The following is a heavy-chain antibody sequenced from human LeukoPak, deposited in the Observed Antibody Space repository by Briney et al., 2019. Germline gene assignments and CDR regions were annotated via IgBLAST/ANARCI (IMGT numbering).Heavy chain of an antibody. CDR1: GFIFSNSA. J-gene: IGHJ4*02. CDR2: IYSGGST. CDR3: ARNIPVTRWGY. V-gene: IGHV3-66*01. Sequence: GGSLRLSCSASGFIFSNSALSWVRQAPGKGLECVSLIYSGGSTYYADSVKGRFTISRDNSKNTVYLQMNSLRAEDTAVYYCARNIPVTRWGYWGQGTLVTVSS. D-gene: IGHD2-21*01.